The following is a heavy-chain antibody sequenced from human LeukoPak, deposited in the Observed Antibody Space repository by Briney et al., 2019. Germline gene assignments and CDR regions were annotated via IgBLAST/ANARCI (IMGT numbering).Heavy chain of an antibody. CDR2: ISYDGSDK. Sequence: GGSLRLSCAASGFTFSSYAMYWVRQAPGKGLEWVAVISYDGSDKFYADSVKGRFTISRDNAKNSLSLRMNSLSAEDTAVYYCATGYSSGWYFYFQHWGQGSLVSVSS. V-gene: IGHV3-30*04. J-gene: IGHJ1*01. CDR3: ATGYSSGWYFYFQH. D-gene: IGHD6-19*01. CDR1: GFTFSSYA.